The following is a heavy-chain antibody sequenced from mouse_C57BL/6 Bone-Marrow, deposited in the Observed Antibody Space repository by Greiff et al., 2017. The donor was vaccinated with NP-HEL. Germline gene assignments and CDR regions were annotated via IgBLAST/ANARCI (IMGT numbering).Heavy chain of an antibody. CDR2: IWWDGDK. CDR3: AREPSYYSNYGAMDY. CDR1: GFSLSTFGMG. V-gene: IGHV8-8*01. Sequence: QVTLKESGPGILQPSQTLSLTCSFSGFSLSTFGMGVGWIRQPSGKGLEWLAHIWWDGDKYYNPALKSRLTTSKDTSKNQVFLKIANVDTADTATYYCAREPSYYSNYGAMDYWGQGTSVTVSS. D-gene: IGHD2-5*01. J-gene: IGHJ4*01.